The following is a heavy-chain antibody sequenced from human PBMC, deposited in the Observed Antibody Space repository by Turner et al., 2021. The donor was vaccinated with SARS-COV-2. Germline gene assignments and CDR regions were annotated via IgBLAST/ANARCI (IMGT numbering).Heavy chain of an antibody. D-gene: IGHD2-2*01. V-gene: IGHV3-53*02. CDR3: ARSTYCSSTSCYDAFEI. CDR1: GFTVRRNY. J-gene: IGHJ3*02. CDR2: IYSGGST. Sequence: EVQLVETGGGLIQPGGSLRLSCAASGFTVRRNYMSWVRQAPGKGLEWVSVIYSGGSTYYADSVKGRFTISRDNSKNTLYLQMNSLRAEDTAVYYCARSTYCSSTSCYDAFEIWGQGTMVTVSS.